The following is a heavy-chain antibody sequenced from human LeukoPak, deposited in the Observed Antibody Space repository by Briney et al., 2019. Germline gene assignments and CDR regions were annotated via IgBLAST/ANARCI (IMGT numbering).Heavy chain of an antibody. J-gene: IGHJ4*02. D-gene: IGHD2-21*01. Sequence: GGSLRPSCAASGFTFSSYWMSWVRQPPGKGLEWVANIKQDGGEKYYADSVKGRFTISRDNSKNTLYLQMNSLRAEDTAVYYCAKDRYAVVIALYDYWGQGTLVTVSS. CDR3: AKDRYAVVIALYDY. CDR1: GFTFSSYW. CDR2: IKQDGGEK. V-gene: IGHV3-7*01.